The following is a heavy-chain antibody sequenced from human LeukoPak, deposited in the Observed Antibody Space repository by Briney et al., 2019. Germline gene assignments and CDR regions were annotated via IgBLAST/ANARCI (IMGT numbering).Heavy chain of an antibody. CDR1: GGSISSYY. V-gene: IGHV4-59*08. J-gene: IGHJ4*02. Sequence: SETLSLTCTVSGGSISSYYWSWIRQPPGKGLEWIGYIYYSGSTNYNPSLKSRVTISVDTSKNQFSPKLSSVTAADTAVYYCARLPSSGYYFDYWGQGTLVTVSS. CDR2: IYYSGST. D-gene: IGHD3-22*01. CDR3: ARLPSSGYYFDY.